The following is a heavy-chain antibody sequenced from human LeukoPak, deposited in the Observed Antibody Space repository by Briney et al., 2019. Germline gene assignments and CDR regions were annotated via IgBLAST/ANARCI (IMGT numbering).Heavy chain of an antibody. CDR3: ARDRMITFGGVIVTGVFDY. Sequence: PGGSLRLSCAASGFTFSSYAMHWVRQAPGKGLEWVAVISYDGSNKYYADSVKGRFTISRDNSKNTLYLQMNSLRAEDTAVYYCARDRMITFGGVIVTGVFDYWGQGTLVTVSS. J-gene: IGHJ4*02. V-gene: IGHV3-30*04. D-gene: IGHD3-16*02. CDR1: GFTFSSYA. CDR2: ISYDGSNK.